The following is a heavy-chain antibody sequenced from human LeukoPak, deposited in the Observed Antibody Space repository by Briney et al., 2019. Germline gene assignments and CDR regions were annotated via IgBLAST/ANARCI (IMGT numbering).Heavy chain of an antibody. CDR2: ITSSSSAI. CDR1: GFTFSGYS. D-gene: IGHD1-26*01. CDR3: ARVRGSYHFDY. J-gene: IGHJ4*02. Sequence: GGSLRLSCAASGFTFSGYSMNWVRQAPGKGLEWVSYITSSSSAIYYADSVKGRFTISRDNARNSQYLQMNSLRAEDTAVYYCARVRGSYHFDYWGQGTLVTVSS. V-gene: IGHV3-48*01.